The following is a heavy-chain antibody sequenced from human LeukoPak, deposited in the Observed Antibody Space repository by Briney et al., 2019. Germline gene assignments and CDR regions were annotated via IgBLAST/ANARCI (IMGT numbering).Heavy chain of an antibody. V-gene: IGHV3-20*04. CDR3: ARGPLLRYFGGYFDY. D-gene: IGHD3-9*01. CDR1: GFTFDDYG. CDR2: INWNGGST. J-gene: IGHJ4*02. Sequence: GGSLRLSCAASGFTFDDYGMSWVRQAPGKGLEWVSGINWNGGSTGYADSVKGRFTISRDNAKSSLYLQMNSLRAEDTALYYCARGPLLRYFGGYFDYWGQGTLVTVSS.